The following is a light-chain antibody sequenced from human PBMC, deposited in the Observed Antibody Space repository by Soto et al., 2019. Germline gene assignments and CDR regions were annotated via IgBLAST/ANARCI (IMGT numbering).Light chain of an antibody. CDR1: QTSSRW. J-gene: IGKJ1*01. CDR2: DAS. CDR3: QQYNSYSPA. V-gene: IGKV1-5*01. Sequence: DIQMTQSPSTLSASVGDRVTITCRASQTSSRWLAWYQQKPGKAPKLLICDASSLESGVPSRFSGSGSGTEFTLTSSSLQPDDFATYYCQQYNSYSPAFGQGTKVEMK.